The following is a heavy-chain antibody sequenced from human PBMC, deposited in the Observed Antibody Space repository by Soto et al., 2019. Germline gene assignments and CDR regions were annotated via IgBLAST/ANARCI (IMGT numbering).Heavy chain of an antibody. V-gene: IGHV4-59*01. Sequence: PSETLSLTCTVSGGSIRSYYWSWIRQPPGKGLEWIGYIYYSGSTNYNPSLKSRVTISVDTSKHQFSLKLSSVTAADTAVYYCARDLWYGDFQGFDPWVQGTLVTVSS. J-gene: IGHJ5*02. CDR3: ARDLWYGDFQGFDP. CDR2: IYYSGST. CDR1: GGSIRSYY. D-gene: IGHD4-17*01.